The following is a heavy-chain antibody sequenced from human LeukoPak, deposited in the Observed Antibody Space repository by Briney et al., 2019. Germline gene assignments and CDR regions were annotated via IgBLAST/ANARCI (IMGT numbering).Heavy chain of an antibody. V-gene: IGHV3-23*01. J-gene: IGHJ5*02. CDR3: ARVRGESPRWFDP. Sequence: GGSLRLSCAASGFTIGGYAMSWVRQAPGKGLEWVSAISGSGGSTYYADSVKGRFTISRDNAKNTLYLQMNSLRAEDTAVYYCARVRGESPRWFDPWGQGTLVTVSS. CDR2: ISGSGGST. CDR1: GFTIGGYA. D-gene: IGHD3-10*01.